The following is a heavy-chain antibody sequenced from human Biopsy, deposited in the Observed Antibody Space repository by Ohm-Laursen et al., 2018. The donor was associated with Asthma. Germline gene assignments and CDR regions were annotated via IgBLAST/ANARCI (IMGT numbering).Heavy chain of an antibody. V-gene: IGHV3-9*01. CDR2: ISWNSVSI. Sequence: SLRLSCTASGFTFEDYAMHWVRQSTGKGLEWVSSISWNSVSIDYADSVKGRFTISRDNAKNSLYLQMNSLRAEDTAVYYCARDGPELPTELDYWGPGTLVTVSS. CDR1: GFTFEDYA. CDR3: ARDGPELPTELDY. D-gene: IGHD1-14*01. J-gene: IGHJ4*02.